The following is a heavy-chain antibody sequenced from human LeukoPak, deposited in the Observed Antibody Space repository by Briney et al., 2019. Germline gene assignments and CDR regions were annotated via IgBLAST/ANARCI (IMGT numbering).Heavy chain of an antibody. Sequence: SVKVSCKASGGTFSSYVSSWVRQAPGQGLEWMGGIIPIFGTANYAQKFQGRVTIIADKSTSTAYMELSSLSSEDTAVYYCARSRSCNGGSCYSDPYYYGMDVWGKGTTVTVSS. J-gene: IGHJ6*04. CDR2: IIPIFGTA. CDR1: GGTFSSYV. CDR3: ARSRSCNGGSCYSDPYYYGMDV. V-gene: IGHV1-69*06. D-gene: IGHD2-15*01.